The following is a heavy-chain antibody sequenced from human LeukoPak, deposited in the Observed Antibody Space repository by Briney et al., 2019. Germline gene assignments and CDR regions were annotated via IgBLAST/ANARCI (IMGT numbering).Heavy chain of an antibody. CDR2: ISDSGGST. Sequence: AGGSLRLSCAASGLTFSNYAMNWVRQAPGKGLEWVSYISDSGGSTHYADSVRGRFIISRDNSKNTLYLQMNSLRAEDTAVYYCVKRGIKIRKVIIVGFHKEAYYFDCWGQGTLVTASS. D-gene: IGHD3-10*01. J-gene: IGHJ4*02. CDR1: GLTFSNYA. CDR3: VKRGIKIRKVIIVGFHKEAYYFDC. V-gene: IGHV3-23*01.